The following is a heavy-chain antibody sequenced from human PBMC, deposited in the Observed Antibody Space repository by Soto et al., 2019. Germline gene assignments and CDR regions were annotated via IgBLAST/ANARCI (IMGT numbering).Heavy chain of an antibody. D-gene: IGHD2-15*01. V-gene: IGHV3-66*01. CDR1: GFTVSSNY. Sequence: GGSLILSCAASGFTVSSNYMSWVRQAPGKGLEWVSVIYSGGSTYYADSVKGRFTISRDNSKNTLYLQMNSLRAEDTAVYYCASCSGGSCSSFDYWGQGTLVTVSS. CDR2: IYSGGST. CDR3: ASCSGGSCSSFDY. J-gene: IGHJ4*02.